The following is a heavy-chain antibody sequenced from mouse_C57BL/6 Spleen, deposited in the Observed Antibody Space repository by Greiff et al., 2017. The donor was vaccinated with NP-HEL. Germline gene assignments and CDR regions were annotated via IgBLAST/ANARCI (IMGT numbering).Heavy chain of an antibody. Sequence: EVKLMESGAELVKPGASVKLSCTASGFNIKDYYMHWVKQRTEQGLEWIGRIDPEDGETKYAPRFQGKATITADTSSNTAYLQLSSLTSEDTAVYYCARTTTVVYFDYWGQGTTLTVSS. CDR1: GFNIKDYY. CDR2: IDPEDGET. CDR3: ARTTTVVYFDY. V-gene: IGHV14-2*01. J-gene: IGHJ2*01. D-gene: IGHD1-1*01.